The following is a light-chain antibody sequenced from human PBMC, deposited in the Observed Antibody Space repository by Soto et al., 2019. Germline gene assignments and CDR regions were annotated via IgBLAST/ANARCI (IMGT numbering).Light chain of an antibody. CDR2: DAS. Sequence: IQMTQSPSTLSASVGDRITITCRASQSISSWLGWYQQKPGTAPKLLNYDASSLESGVPSRFSGSGSGTEFTLTISSLQADDFATYYCQQYNSYSRAFGQGTKVDIK. J-gene: IGKJ1*01. CDR1: QSISSW. CDR3: QQYNSYSRA. V-gene: IGKV1-5*01.